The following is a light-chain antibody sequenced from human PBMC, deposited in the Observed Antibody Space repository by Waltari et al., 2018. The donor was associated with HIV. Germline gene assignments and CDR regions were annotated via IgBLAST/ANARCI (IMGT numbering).Light chain of an antibody. CDR1: QSVSSN. CDR3: QQYNDWSLA. CDR2: DAS. Sequence: ETVMTQSPATLSVSPGGRVTLSCRASQSVSSNLAWYQQKPGQAPRLLIFDASTRATGIPARFSGSGSGTEFTLTISSLQSEDFAVYYCQQYNDWSLAFGQGTKVEIK. J-gene: IGKJ1*01. V-gene: IGKV3-15*01.